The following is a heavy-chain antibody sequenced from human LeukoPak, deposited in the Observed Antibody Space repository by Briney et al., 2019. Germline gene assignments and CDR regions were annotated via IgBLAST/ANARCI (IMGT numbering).Heavy chain of an antibody. CDR2: IFWNEDK. CDR3: AHRGDFSDNRGDYRYAALAT. J-gene: IGHJ4*02. D-gene: IGHD3-22*01. Sequence: SGPTPLNPPQTLPLTCTVSGFSLSSAGVGVGWIRQPPGKALEWLALIFWNEDKRYSPSLESRLTITKDASKNQVVHTMTNMDPVDTATYFGAHRGDFSDNRGDYRYAALATGGQGTLVAVSA. CDR1: GFSLSSAGVG. V-gene: IGHV2-5*01.